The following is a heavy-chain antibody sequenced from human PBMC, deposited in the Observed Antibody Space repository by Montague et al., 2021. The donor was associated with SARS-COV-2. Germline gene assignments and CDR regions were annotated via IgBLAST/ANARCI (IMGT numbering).Heavy chain of an antibody. CDR3: ATNKYCTLHDCLHGRHYFDH. CDR1: GFTVDGV. Sequence: SLRLSCAASGFTVDGVVELRRRPEEHTSELQSPCNIVSRLPLVYTNSLKGRFTISRDNIQKSLYLQMNSLRAEDTAVYYCATNKYCTLHDCLHGRHYFDHWGQGTLGTVSS. J-gene: IGHJ4*02. CDR2: CNIVSRLPL. D-gene: IGHD2-8*01. V-gene: IGHV3-62*03.